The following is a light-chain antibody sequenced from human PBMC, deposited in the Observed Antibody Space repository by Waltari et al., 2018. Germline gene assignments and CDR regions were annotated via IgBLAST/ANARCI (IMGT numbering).Light chain of an antibody. Sequence: DIQMTQSPSSLSASVGHRVTITCRASQTINKYLNWYQKKPGRAPKVLISVISYLHTGVPSRFSGSGSGTDFTLTISSLQPEDFATYYCQQSDSLPLTFGGGTKVEIK. CDR1: QTINKY. V-gene: IGKV1-39*01. J-gene: IGKJ4*01. CDR2: VIS. CDR3: QQSDSLPLT.